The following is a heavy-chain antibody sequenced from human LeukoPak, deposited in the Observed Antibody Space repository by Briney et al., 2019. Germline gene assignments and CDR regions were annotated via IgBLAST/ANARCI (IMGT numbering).Heavy chain of an antibody. CDR3: TRERGVLLWFGERYYFDY. CDR1: GFTFGDYA. D-gene: IGHD3-10*01. V-gene: IGHV3-49*04. J-gene: IGHJ4*02. CDR2: IRSKAYGGTT. Sequence: GGSLRLSCTASGFTFGDYAMSWVRQAPGKGLEWVGFIRSKAYGGTTEYAASVKGRFTISRDDSKSIAYLQMNSLKTEDTAVYYCTRERGVLLWFGERYYFDYWGQGTLVTVSS.